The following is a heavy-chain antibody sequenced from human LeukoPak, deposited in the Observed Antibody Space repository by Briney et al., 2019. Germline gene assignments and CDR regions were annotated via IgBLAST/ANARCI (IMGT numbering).Heavy chain of an antibody. Sequence: RASETLSLTCTVSGGSISTSSYYWGWIRQPPGKGLEWIGNIYYSRTTYYNPSLKSRVTISVDTSKNQFSLKLSSVTAADTAVYYCARLSGYSSGHYYSDYWGQGTLVTVSS. CDR2: IYYSRTT. J-gene: IGHJ4*02. CDR3: ARLSGYSSGHYYSDY. V-gene: IGHV4-39*07. D-gene: IGHD3-22*01. CDR1: GGSISTSSYY.